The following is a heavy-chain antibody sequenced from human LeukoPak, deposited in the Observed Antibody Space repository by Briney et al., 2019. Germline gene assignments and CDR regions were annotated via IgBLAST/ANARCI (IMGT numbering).Heavy chain of an antibody. CDR1: GGSISTYY. CDR2: IYYSGST. D-gene: IGHD3-10*01. CDR3: ARDYGPYYYYMDV. Sequence: SETLSLTCTVSGGSISTYYWSWIRQPPGKGLEWIGYIYYSGSTNYNPSLKSRVTISVDTSKNQFSLKLSSVTAADTAVYYCARDYGPYYYYMDVWGKGTTVTISS. J-gene: IGHJ6*03. V-gene: IGHV4-59*01.